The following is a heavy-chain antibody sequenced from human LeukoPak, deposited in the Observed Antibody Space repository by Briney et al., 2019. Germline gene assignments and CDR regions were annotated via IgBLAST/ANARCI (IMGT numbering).Heavy chain of an antibody. CDR1: GYTFTSYY. J-gene: IGHJ2*01. Sequence: ASVKVSCKASGYTFTSYYMHWVRQAPGQGLEWMGIINPSGGSTSYAQKFQGRVTITADKSTSTAYMELSRLRSDDTAVYYCARVWYSNDWYFDLWGRGTLVTVSS. V-gene: IGHV1-46*01. CDR3: ARVWYSNDWYFDL. CDR2: INPSGGST. D-gene: IGHD6-13*01.